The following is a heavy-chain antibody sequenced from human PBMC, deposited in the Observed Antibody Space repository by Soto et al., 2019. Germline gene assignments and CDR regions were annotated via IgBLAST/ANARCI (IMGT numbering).Heavy chain of an antibody. V-gene: IGHV1-46*01. CDR3: AKPQIATNYYDGMEV. CDR2: INPSGTTT. Sequence: QVQLVQSGAEVKKPGASVKVSCTASGYTFTSFYMHWVRQAPRQGLEWMGIINPSGTTTDYAQKFQGRVTVTRDTSTSTYYLELSSLTSEDTAVYYCAKPQIATNYYDGMEVWGQGTAVTGSS. CDR1: GYTFTSFY. J-gene: IGHJ6*02.